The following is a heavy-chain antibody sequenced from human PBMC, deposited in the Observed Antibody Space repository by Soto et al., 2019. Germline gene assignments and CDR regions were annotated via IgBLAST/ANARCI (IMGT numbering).Heavy chain of an antibody. CDR1: GYTFTSYG. J-gene: IGHJ6*03. V-gene: IGHV1-18*01. Sequence: ASVKVSCKASGYTFTSYGISWVRQAPGQGLEWMGWISAYNGNTNYAQKLQGRVTMTTDTSTSTAYMELRSLRSDDTAVYYCARVRGDLTDYLYYYYYYMDVWGKGTTVTVSS. D-gene: IGHD3-9*01. CDR3: ARVRGDLTDYLYYYYYYMDV. CDR2: ISAYNGNT.